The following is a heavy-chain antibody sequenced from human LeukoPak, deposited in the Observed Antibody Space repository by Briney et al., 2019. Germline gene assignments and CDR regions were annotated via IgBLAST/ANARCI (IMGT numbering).Heavy chain of an antibody. CDR1: GFTFSSYA. D-gene: IGHD1-26*01. CDR2: ISGSGGST. CDR3: AKRVDSGELLRDHDAFDI. J-gene: IGHJ3*02. V-gene: IGHV3-23*01. Sequence: PGGSLRLSCAASGFTFSSYAMSWVRQAPGKGLEWVSAISGSGGSTYYADSVKGRFTISRDNSKNTLYLQMNGLRAEDTAVYYCAKRVDSGELLRDHDAFDIWGQGTMVTVSS.